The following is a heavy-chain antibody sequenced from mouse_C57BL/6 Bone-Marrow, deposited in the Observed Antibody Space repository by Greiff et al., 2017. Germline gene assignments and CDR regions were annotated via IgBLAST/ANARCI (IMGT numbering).Heavy chain of an antibody. CDR3: ARLEFDGSSGDWYFDV. CDR1: GYTFTSYW. V-gene: IGHV1-59*01. J-gene: IGHJ1*03. D-gene: IGHD1-1*01. CDR2: VDPSDSYT. Sequence: QVQLQQPGAELVRPGTSVKLSCKASGYTFTSYWMHWVKQRPGQGLEWIGVVDPSDSYTNYNQKFKGKATLTVDTSSSTAYMELHSLTSEDSAVYFCARLEFDGSSGDWYFDVWGTGTTVTVSS.